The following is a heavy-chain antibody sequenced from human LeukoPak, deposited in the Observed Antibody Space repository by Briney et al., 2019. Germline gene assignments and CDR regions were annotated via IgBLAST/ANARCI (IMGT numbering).Heavy chain of an antibody. CDR3: ARVFRLRYFDWLSYYYGMDV. CDR2: INHSGST. V-gene: IGHV4-34*01. J-gene: IGHJ6*04. Sequence: ASETLSLTCAVYGWSLSGYYWSWIRQPPGKGLEWIREINHSGSTNYNPSLKSRVTISVDTSKNQFSLKLSSVTAADTAVYYCARVFRLRYFDWLSYYYGMDVWGKGTTVTVSS. D-gene: IGHD3-9*01. CDR1: GWSLSGYY.